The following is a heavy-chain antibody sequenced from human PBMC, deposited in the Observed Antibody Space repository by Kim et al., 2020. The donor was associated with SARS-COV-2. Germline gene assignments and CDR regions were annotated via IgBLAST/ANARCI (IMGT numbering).Heavy chain of an antibody. D-gene: IGHD6-19*01. Sequence: GESLKISCKGSGYSFTSYWIGWVRQMPGKGLEWMGIIYPGDSDTRYSPSFQGQVTISADKSISTAYLQWSSLKASDTAMYYCARSLNGNPGEAGAFDIWGQGTMVTVSS. CDR2: IYPGDSDT. J-gene: IGHJ3*02. CDR3: ARSLNGNPGEAGAFDI. V-gene: IGHV5-51*01. CDR1: GYSFTSYW.